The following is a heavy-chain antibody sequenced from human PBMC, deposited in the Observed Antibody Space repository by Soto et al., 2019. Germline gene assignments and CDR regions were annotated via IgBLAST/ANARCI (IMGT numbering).Heavy chain of an antibody. CDR1: GYTFTSYG. Sequence: ASVKVSCKASGYTFTSYGISWVRQAPGRGLEWMGWISAYNGNTNYAQKLQGRVTMSTDTSTSTAYMELRSLRSDDTAVYYCARKREVVVAATRFYYYGMDVWGQGTTVTVSS. D-gene: IGHD2-15*01. J-gene: IGHJ6*02. CDR2: ISAYNGNT. V-gene: IGHV1-18*04. CDR3: ARKREVVVAATRFYYYGMDV.